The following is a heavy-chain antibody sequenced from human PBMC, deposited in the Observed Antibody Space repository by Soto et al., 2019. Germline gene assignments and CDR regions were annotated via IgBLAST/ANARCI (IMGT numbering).Heavy chain of an antibody. J-gene: IGHJ4*02. D-gene: IGHD1-1*01. V-gene: IGHV1-8*01. Sequence: ASVKVSCEASGYTFTSYDIYWLRQSAGQGLEWMGWMNPNTGNSGYAQKFQGRVTVTSDTSINTVHMELSSLRSEDTAVYYCARRAETNGWNGFGADKYYFDFWGQGTLVTVSS. CDR3: ARRAETNGWNGFGADKYYFDF. CDR1: GYTFTSYD. CDR2: MNPNTGNS.